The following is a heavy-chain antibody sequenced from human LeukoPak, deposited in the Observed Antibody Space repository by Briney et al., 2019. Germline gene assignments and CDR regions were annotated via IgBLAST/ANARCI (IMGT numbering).Heavy chain of an antibody. J-gene: IGHJ4*02. CDR1: GRSFSDYY. V-gene: IGHV4-34*01. CDR2: INYSGST. D-gene: IGHD1-7*01. CDR3: ARRLNLWNYVGHYFDY. Sequence: PSETLSLTYAVYGRSFSDYYWNWIRQPPGKGLEWIGEINYSGSTKYNPSLKSRVTISADRSKNQFSLKLTSVTAADTAVYYCARRLNLWNYVGHYFDYWGQGTLVTVSS.